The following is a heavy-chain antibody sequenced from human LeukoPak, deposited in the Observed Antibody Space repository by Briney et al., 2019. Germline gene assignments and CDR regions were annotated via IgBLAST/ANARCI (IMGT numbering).Heavy chain of an antibody. Sequence: ASVKVSCKASGYTFTSYYMHWVRQAPAQGLEWMGVINPSGGSTSYAQKFQGRVTMTRDTSTSTVYMELSSLRSEDTAVYYCARGASSSWSYYYYYGMDVWGQGTTVTVSS. D-gene: IGHD6-13*01. CDR3: ARGASSSWSYYYYYGMDV. CDR2: INPSGGST. V-gene: IGHV1-46*01. J-gene: IGHJ6*02. CDR1: GYTFTSYY.